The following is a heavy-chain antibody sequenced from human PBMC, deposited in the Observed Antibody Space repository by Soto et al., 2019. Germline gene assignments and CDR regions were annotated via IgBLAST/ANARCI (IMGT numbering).Heavy chain of an antibody. CDR3: ARFSRSSGWFYYYYGMDV. Sequence: SETLSLTCAVYGGSFSGYYWSWIRQPPGKGLEWIGEINHSGSTNYNPSLKSRVTISVDTSKNQFSLKLSSVTAADTAVYYCARFSRSSGWFYYYYGMDVWGQGTTVTVSS. V-gene: IGHV4-34*01. CDR1: GGSFSGYY. D-gene: IGHD6-19*01. CDR2: INHSGST. J-gene: IGHJ6*02.